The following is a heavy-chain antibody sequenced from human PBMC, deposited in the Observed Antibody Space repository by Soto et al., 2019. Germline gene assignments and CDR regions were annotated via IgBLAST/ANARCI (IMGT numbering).Heavy chain of an antibody. J-gene: IGHJ4*02. D-gene: IGHD5-18*01. CDR3: TTLYSSSFPPRAY. V-gene: IGHV3-73*02. Sequence: EVQLVESGGGLVQPGGSLKLSCAASGFTFSGSAMHWVRQASGKGLEWVGRIRSKANSYATAYAASVKGRFTISRDDSKNTAYLQMHSLKTEDTAVYYCTTLYSSSFPPRAYWGQGTLVTVSS. CDR1: GFTFSGSA. CDR2: IRSKANSYAT.